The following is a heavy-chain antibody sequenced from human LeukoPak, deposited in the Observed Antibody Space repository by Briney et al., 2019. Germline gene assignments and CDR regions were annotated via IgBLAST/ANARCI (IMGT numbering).Heavy chain of an antibody. CDR1: GGTFSSYT. D-gene: IGHD3-3*01. V-gene: IGHV1-69*02. J-gene: IGHJ3*02. CDR3: ARGSITIFGVVIHSFDI. CDR2: IIPILGIA. Sequence: SLKVSCKASGGTFSSYTISWVRQAPAQGLEWMGRIIPILGIANYAQKFQGRVTITADKSTSTAYMELSSLRCEDTAVYYCARGSITIFGVVIHSFDIRGQGTMVTVSS.